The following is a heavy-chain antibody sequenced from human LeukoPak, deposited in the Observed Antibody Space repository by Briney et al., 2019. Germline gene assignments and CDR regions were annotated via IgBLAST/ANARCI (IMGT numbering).Heavy chain of an antibody. CDR3: AKIVGGIVEYYFDY. Sequence: ETLSLTCAVSGGSISSSNWWSWVRQPPGKGLEWVSAISGSGGSTYYADSVKGRFTISRDNSKNTLYLQMNSLRAEDTAVYCCAKIVGGIVEYYFDYWGQGTLVTVSS. J-gene: IGHJ4*02. CDR2: ISGSGGST. D-gene: IGHD1-26*01. CDR1: GGSISSSN. V-gene: IGHV3-23*01.